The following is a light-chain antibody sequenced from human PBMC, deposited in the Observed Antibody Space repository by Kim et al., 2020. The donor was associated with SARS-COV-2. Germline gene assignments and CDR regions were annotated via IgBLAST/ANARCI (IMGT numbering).Light chain of an antibody. Sequence: SVSPGERATLSCRTSQNIGINLAWYQQKPGQAPRLLIYGASTRVTGISDRFSGSGSGTDFTLTISSLQSEDLAVYYCQQYGDWPYVFGQGTKLEI. CDR2: GAS. J-gene: IGKJ2*01. CDR3: QQYGDWPYV. CDR1: QNIGIN. V-gene: IGKV3-15*01.